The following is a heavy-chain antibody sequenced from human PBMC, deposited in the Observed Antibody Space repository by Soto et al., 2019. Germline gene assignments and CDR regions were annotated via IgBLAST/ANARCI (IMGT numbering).Heavy chain of an antibody. Sequence: PGGSLRLSCVASGFTFGSHGMHWVRQAPGKGLEWVAVISYDETNEHYVDSVKGRFTISRDNSKSILYLQMNRLRPEDTAVYKCAKDLRTTISDYGMDVWGQGHTVTVSS. CDR2: ISYDETNE. CDR3: AKDLRTTISDYGMDV. CDR1: GFTFGSHG. J-gene: IGHJ6*02. V-gene: IGHV3-30*18.